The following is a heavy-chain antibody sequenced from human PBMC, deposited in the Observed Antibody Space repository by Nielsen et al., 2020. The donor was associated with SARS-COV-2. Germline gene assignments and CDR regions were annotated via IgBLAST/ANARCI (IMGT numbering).Heavy chain of an antibody. CDR2: IRSYANGYAT. D-gene: IGHD4-23*01. CDR1: GFTFSGSA. J-gene: IGHJ4*02. V-gene: IGHV3-73*01. CDR3: SSPTVAY. Sequence: GSLKISCAASGFTFSGSAMHWVRQASGKGLEWVGRIRSYANGYATAYAASVKGRFTISRDDSKNTAYLQMNSLKTEDTAVYYCSSPTVAYWGQGTLVTVSS.